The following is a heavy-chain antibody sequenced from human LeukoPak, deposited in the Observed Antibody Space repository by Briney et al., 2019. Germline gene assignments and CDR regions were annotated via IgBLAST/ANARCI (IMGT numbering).Heavy chain of an antibody. CDR1: GGTFSSYA. CDR3: ARVITIFGVVMGLLPDAFDI. V-gene: IGHV1-69*13. Sequence: SVKVSCKASGGTFSSYAISWVRQAPGQGLEWMGGIIPIFGTANYAQKFQGRVTITADESTSTAYMELSSLRSEDTAVYYCARVITIFGVVMGLLPDAFDIWGQGTMVTVSS. CDR2: IIPIFGTA. J-gene: IGHJ3*02. D-gene: IGHD3-3*01.